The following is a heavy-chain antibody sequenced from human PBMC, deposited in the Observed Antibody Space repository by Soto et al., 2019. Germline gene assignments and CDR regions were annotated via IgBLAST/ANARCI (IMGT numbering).Heavy chain of an antibody. CDR3: ARDRYYDSSGYPTRI. CDR1: GFTFSSYG. V-gene: IGHV3-33*01. CDR2: IWYDGSNK. Sequence: GGSLRLSCAASGFTFSSYGMHWVRQAPGKGLEWVAVIWYDGSNKYYADSVKGRFTISRDNSKNTLYLQMNSLRAEDTAVYYCARDRYYDSSGYPTRIWGQGTLVTVSS. D-gene: IGHD3-22*01. J-gene: IGHJ4*02.